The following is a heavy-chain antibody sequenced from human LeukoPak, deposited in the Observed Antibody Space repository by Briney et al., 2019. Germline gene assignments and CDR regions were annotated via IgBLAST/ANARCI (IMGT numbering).Heavy chain of an antibody. V-gene: IGHV1-18*01. CDR1: GYTFTSYG. CDR3: ARGPSRLLWFGELENWFDP. J-gene: IGHJ5*02. Sequence: ASVKVSCKASGYTFTSYGISWVRQAPGQGLEWMGWISAYNGNTNYAQKLQGRVTMTRDTSISTAYMELSRLRSDDTAVYYCARGPSRLLWFGELENWFDPWGQGALVTVSS. D-gene: IGHD3-10*01. CDR2: ISAYNGNT.